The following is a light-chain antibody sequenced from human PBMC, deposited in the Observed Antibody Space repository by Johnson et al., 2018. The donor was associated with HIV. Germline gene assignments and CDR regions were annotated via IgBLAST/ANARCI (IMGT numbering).Light chain of an antibody. CDR3: GTWDTSLSAGGV. V-gene: IGLV1-51*02. CDR2: ENT. Sequence: QSVLTQPPSVSAAPGQKVTISCSGSSSNIANKYVSWYQHLPGTAPKLLIYENTRRPSGIPDRLSGSKSGTSATLGITGLQTGDEADYYCGTWDTSLSAGGVFGSGTKVTVL. J-gene: IGLJ1*01. CDR1: SSNIANKY.